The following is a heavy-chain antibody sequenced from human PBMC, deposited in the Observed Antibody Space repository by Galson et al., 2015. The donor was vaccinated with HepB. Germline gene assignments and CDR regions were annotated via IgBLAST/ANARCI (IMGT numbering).Heavy chain of an antibody. D-gene: IGHD2-15*01. J-gene: IGHJ3*02. CDR2: IRSKANSYAT. Sequence: SLRLSCAASGFTFSGSAMHWVRQASGKGLEWVGRIRSKANSYATAYAASVKGRFTISGDDSKNTAYLQMNSLKTEDTAVYYCTRHAYYCSGGSCPHDAFDIWGQGTMVTVSS. CDR1: GFTFSGSA. V-gene: IGHV3-73*01. CDR3: TRHAYYCSGGSCPHDAFDI.